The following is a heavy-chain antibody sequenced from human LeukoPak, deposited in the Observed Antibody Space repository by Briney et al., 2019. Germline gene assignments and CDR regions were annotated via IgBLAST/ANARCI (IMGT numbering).Heavy chain of an antibody. CDR3: ARVFPIGSGWFFDY. D-gene: IGHD6-13*01. V-gene: IGHV1-18*01. CDR1: GYTFTSYD. Sequence: ASVKVSCKASGYTFTSYDINWVRQAPGQGLEWMGWISAYNGNTNYAQKLQGRVTMTTDTSTSTAYMELRSLRSDDTAVYYCARVFPIGSGWFFDYWGQGTLVTVSS. J-gene: IGHJ4*02. CDR2: ISAYNGNT.